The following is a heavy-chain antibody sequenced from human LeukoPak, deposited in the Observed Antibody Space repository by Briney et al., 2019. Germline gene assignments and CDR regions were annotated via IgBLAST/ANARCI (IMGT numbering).Heavy chain of an antibody. Sequence: ASVKVSCKASGYTFTSHYVHWVGQAPGQGLEWMGIIHPSGGNSRNTQNFQGRVTMTRDTSTSTVYLELSSLRSEDTAVYYCARDCSSTTCQGPVLDFWGQGTLVTVSS. CDR1: GYTFTSHY. CDR3: ARDCSSTTCQGPVLDF. V-gene: IGHV1-46*01. J-gene: IGHJ4*02. CDR2: IHPSGGNS. D-gene: IGHD2/OR15-2a*01.